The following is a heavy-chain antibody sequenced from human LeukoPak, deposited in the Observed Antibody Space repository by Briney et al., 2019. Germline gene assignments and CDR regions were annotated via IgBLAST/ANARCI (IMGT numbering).Heavy chain of an antibody. D-gene: IGHD3-3*01. CDR1: GFTFSSNG. CDR2: IRYDGSNK. J-gene: IGHJ4*02. V-gene: IGHV3-30*02. CDR3: AKMANYDFWSGYDY. Sequence: GGSLRLSCAASGFTFSSNGMHWVRQAPGKGLEWVAFIRYDGSNKYYADSVKGRFTISRDNSKNTLYLQMNSLRAEDTAVYYCAKMANYDFWSGYDYWGQGTLVTVSS.